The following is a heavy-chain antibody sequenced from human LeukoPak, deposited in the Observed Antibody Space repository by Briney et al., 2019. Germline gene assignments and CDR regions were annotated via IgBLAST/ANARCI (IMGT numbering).Heavy chain of an antibody. D-gene: IGHD3-3*01. CDR2: INPNSGGT. CDR3: ARRCDFWSGCYGMDV. V-gene: IGHV1-2*02. J-gene: IGHJ6*02. CDR1: GYTFTGYY. Sequence: APVKVSCKASGYTFTGYYMHWVRQAPGQGLEWMGWINPNSGGTNYAQKFQGRVTMTRDTSISTAYMELSRLRSDDTAVYYCARRCDFWSGCYGMDVWGQGTTVTVSS.